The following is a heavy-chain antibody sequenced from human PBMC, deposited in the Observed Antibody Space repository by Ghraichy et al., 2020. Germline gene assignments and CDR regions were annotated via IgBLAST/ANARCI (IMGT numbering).Heavy chain of an antibody. CDR2: IKSDGSEK. J-gene: IGHJ4*02. V-gene: IGHV3-7*01. D-gene: IGHD3-3*01. Sequence: GGSRRLSCAASGFTFSTYWMNWVRQAPGKGLEWVANIKSDGSEKYYVDSVKGRFTISRDNSKNSLYLQMNSLRAEDTAVYYCARDKGYYNFWSGSDYWGQGTLVTVSS. CDR3: ARDKGYYNFWSGSDY. CDR1: GFTFSTYW.